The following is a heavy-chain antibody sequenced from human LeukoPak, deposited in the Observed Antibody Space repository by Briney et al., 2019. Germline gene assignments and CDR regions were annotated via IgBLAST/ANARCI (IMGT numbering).Heavy chain of an antibody. CDR3: ARGRLTYYDFWSGPLGWFDP. CDR2: MNPNSGNT. V-gene: IGHV1-8*01. D-gene: IGHD3-3*01. J-gene: IGHJ5*02. Sequence: ASVKVSCKASGYTFTSYDINWVRQATGQGPEWMGWMNPNSGNTGYAQKFQGRVTMTRNTSISTAYMELSSLRSEDTAVYYCARGRLTYYDFWSGPLGWFDPWGQGTLVTVSS. CDR1: GYTFTSYD.